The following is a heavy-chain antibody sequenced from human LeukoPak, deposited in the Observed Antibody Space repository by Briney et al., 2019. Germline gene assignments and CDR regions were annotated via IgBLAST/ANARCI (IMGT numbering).Heavy chain of an antibody. CDR3: ARGAIFGVVYNWFDA. CDR2: INHSGST. Sequence: SETLSLTCAVYGGSFSGYYWSWIRQPPGKGLEWIGEINHSGSTNYNPSLKSRVTISVDTSKNQFSLKLSSVTAADRAVYYCARGAIFGVVYNWFDAWGQGSLVTVS. CDR1: GGSFSGYY. J-gene: IGHJ5*02. D-gene: IGHD3-3*01. V-gene: IGHV4-34*01.